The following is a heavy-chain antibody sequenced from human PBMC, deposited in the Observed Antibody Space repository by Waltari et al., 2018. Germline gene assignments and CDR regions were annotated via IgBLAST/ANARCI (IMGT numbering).Heavy chain of an antibody. CDR3: ARDRGRGLYLDT. D-gene: IGHD2-15*01. V-gene: IGHV4-4*02. J-gene: IGHJ4*02. Sequence: QLQLQESGPGLVKPSGTLSPICAVSGDSMNYWWSWVRQPPGQGLEWIGQVLGSGRTNYNPSFASRVTISLDTSTHQFALKMTSATAADTALYYCARDRGRGLYLDTWGQGILVTVSP. CDR1: GDSMNYW. CDR2: VLGSGRT.